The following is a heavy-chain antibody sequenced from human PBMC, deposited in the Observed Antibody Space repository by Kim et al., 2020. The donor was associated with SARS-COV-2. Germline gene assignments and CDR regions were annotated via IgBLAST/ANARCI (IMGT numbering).Heavy chain of an antibody. V-gene: IGHV4-39*01. CDR1: GGSISRNNYY. Sequence: SETLSLTCTVSGGSISRNNYYWGWIRQPPGKGLEWIANIYYSGSTYYNPSLQSRVTISVDTSKNQFSLKLSSVTAADTAVYYCARRASAGTFDYWGQGTLVTVSS. CDR2: IYYSGST. J-gene: IGHJ4*02. D-gene: IGHD6-13*01. CDR3: ARRASAGTFDY.